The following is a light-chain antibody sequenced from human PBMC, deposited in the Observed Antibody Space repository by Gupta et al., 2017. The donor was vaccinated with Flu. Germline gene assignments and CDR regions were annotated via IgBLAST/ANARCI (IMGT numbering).Light chain of an antibody. Sequence: EIVLTQSPATLSLSPGQRATLSCRASQSISTHLSWYQQKPGQAPRLLLYDASKRATGIPDRFSGSGGGTDFTLTISSREPEDLGVYYCQQRHNGRPNVTFGGGTKVEI. CDR2: DAS. CDR3: QQRHNGRPNVT. CDR1: QSISTH. J-gene: IGKJ4*01. V-gene: IGKV3-11*01.